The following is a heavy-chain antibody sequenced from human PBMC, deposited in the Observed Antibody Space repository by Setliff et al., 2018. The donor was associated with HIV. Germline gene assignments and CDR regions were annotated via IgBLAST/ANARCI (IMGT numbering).Heavy chain of an antibody. Sequence: ASVKVSCKASGYSFASHSLHWVRQAPGQGLEWMGWINTGNGNTKYSQKFQDRVTITRDTSANTGYMELSGLRSEDTAVYYCARDRVPKRGYTYREPDFDSWGQGTLVTAPQ. CDR3: ARDRVPKRGYTYREPDFDS. J-gene: IGHJ5*01. CDR2: INTGNGNT. CDR1: GYSFASHS. D-gene: IGHD5-12*01. V-gene: IGHV1-3*04.